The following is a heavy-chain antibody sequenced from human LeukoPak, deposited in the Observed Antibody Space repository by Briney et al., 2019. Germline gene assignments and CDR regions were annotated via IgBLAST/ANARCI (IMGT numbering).Heavy chain of an antibody. CDR3: ARGGWYSSSWSFDY. V-gene: IGHV4-59*01. J-gene: IGHJ4*02. Sequence: SETLSLTCTLIGGSTSRECGWLLVQAASLKQEWIGYIYYSGGTNYNPSLKSRVTISVDTSKNQFSLKLSSVTAADTAVYYCARGGWYSSSWSFDYWGQGTLVTVSS. D-gene: IGHD6-13*01. CDR1: GGSTSREC. CDR2: IYYSGGT.